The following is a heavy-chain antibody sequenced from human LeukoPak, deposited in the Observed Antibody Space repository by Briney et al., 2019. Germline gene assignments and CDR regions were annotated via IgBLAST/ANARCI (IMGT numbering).Heavy chain of an antibody. Sequence: GESLKISCKGSGYSFTSYWISWVRQMPGKGLEWMGRIDPSDSYTNYSPSFQGHVTISADKSISTAHLQWSSLKASDTAMYYCARHRIGYCSSTSCYVTDYWGQGTLVTVSS. CDR3: ARHRIGYCSSTSCYVTDY. CDR1: GYSFTSYW. D-gene: IGHD2-2*01. CDR2: IDPSDSYT. V-gene: IGHV5-10-1*01. J-gene: IGHJ4*02.